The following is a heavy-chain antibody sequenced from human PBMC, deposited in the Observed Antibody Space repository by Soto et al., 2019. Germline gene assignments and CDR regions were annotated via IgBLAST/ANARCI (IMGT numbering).Heavy chain of an antibody. Sequence: AGCLRLSCAASGFTFSIYLMSWVRQSPGKRLKCVTNRRQDGRERYYVDSVKGRFTISRDNAKNSMSLQMNSLTAEDTAVYYCARAQTYYDFWSGYDAPNYYYGMDVWGQGTTVTVSS. J-gene: IGHJ6*02. CDR2: RRQDGRER. CDR1: GFTFSIYL. D-gene: IGHD3-3*01. CDR3: ARAQTYYDFWSGYDAPNYYYGMDV. V-gene: IGHV3-7*03.